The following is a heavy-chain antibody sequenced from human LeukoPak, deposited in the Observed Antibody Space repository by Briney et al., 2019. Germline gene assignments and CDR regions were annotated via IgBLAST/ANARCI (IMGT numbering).Heavy chain of an antibody. Sequence: SETLSLTCAVYGGSFSGYYWSWFRQPPGKGLEWIGEINHSGSTNYNPSLKSRVTISVDTSKNQFSLKLSSVTAADTAVYYCASTSYYYDSSGQDYWGQGTLVTVSS. CDR1: GGSFSGYY. V-gene: IGHV4-34*01. CDR3: ASTSYYYDSSGQDY. J-gene: IGHJ4*02. CDR2: INHSGST. D-gene: IGHD3-22*01.